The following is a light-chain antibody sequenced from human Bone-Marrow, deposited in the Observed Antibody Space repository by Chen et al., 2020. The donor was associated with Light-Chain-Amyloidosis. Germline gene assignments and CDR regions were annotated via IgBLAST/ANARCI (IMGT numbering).Light chain of an antibody. J-gene: IGLJ1*01. CDR1: SSDVGGDNH. CDR3: SSYTITNTLV. V-gene: IGLV2-14*01. Sequence: QSALTHPASVSGSPGQSITISCTGPSSDVGGDNHVSWYQQHHDKAPKLMIYAVTNRPSWVPDRVSGSKSENTASRTIAGLKTEEEDDYCCSSYTITNTLVFGSGTRVTVL. CDR2: AVT.